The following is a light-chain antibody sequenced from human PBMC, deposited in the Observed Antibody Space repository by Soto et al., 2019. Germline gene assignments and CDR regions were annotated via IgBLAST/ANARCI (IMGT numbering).Light chain of an antibody. J-gene: IGKJ1*01. V-gene: IGKV3-15*01. CDR3: QQYNNWPLT. Sequence: EIVMTQPPATLFFSPGERAPPSCRASQRVSSNLAWYQQKPGQAPRLLIYGSSTRATGIPARFSGSGSGTEFTLTISSLQSEDFAVYYCQQYNNWPLTFGQGTKVEIK. CDR2: GSS. CDR1: QRVSSN.